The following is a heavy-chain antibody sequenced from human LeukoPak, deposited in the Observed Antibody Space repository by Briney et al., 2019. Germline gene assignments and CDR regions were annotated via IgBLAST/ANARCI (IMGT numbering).Heavy chain of an antibody. D-gene: IGHD1-20*01. CDR1: GYTFTSYY. CDR3: ARVDNWNDEKYYFDY. V-gene: IGHV1-46*01. Sequence: ASVKVSFKASGYTFTSYYMHWVRQAPGQGLEWMGIINPSGGSTSYAQKFRGRVTMTRDTSTSTVYMELSSLRSEDTAVYYCARVDNWNDEKYYFDYWGQGTLVTVSS. CDR2: INPSGGST. J-gene: IGHJ4*02.